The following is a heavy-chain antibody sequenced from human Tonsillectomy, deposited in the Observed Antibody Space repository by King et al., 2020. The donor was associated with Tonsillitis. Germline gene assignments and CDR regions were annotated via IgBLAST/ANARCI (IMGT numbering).Heavy chain of an antibody. CDR3: ARDRGSAWTPGVHYYSMAV. V-gene: IGHV1-69*01. Sequence: VQLVQSGAEVKKPGSSVKVSCKASGGAFSNYGINWVRQAPGQGLEWMGGIIPMFGTPNYAQKFQGRVTITADESTSTASMELGSLRSEDTAMYYCARDRGSAWTPGVHYYSMAVWGQGTSVTVSS. J-gene: IGHJ6*02. D-gene: IGHD3-10*01. CDR1: GGAFSNYG. CDR2: IIPMFGTP.